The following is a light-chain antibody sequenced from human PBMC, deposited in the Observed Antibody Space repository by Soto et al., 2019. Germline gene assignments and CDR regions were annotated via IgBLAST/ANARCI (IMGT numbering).Light chain of an antibody. CDR1: SSDVGGYNS. Sequence: QSALTQPPSASGSPGQSVTISCTGTSSDVGGYNSVSWYQQHPGKAPKLMIYEVSKRPSGVPDRFSGSKSGNTASLTVSGLQADDEADYYCSSYAGSNNYVFGTGTKLTVL. CDR2: EVS. CDR3: SSYAGSNNYV. J-gene: IGLJ1*01. V-gene: IGLV2-8*01.